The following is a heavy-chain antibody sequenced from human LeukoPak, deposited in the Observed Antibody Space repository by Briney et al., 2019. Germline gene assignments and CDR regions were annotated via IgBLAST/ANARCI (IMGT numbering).Heavy chain of an antibody. D-gene: IGHD5-18*01. CDR2: ISYDGSNK. J-gene: IGHJ4*02. CDR1: GFTFSSYW. CDR3: ETRGYTAMDLFDY. V-gene: IGHV3-30*03. Sequence: GGSLRLSCAASGFTFSSYWMSWVRQAPGKGLEWVAVISYDGSNKYYADSVKGRFTISRDNSKNTLNLQMNSLRAEDTAVYYCETRGYTAMDLFDYWGQGTLVTVSS.